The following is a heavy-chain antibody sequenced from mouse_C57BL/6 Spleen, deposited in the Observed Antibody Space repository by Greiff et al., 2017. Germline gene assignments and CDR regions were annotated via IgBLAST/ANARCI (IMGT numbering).Heavy chain of an antibody. Sequence: VKLQQSGAELAKPGASVKLSCKASGYTFTSYWLHWVKQRPGQGLEWIGYINPSSGYTTYNQKFKDKATLTADKSSSTAYMQLSSLTYEDSAVYYGAGSYYCGSSDGDCEVWGTGTTVTGSA. V-gene: IGHV1-7*01. D-gene: IGHD1-1*01. CDR1: GYTFTSYW. J-gene: IGHJ1*03. CDR3: AGSYYCGSSDGDCEV. CDR2: INPSSGYT.